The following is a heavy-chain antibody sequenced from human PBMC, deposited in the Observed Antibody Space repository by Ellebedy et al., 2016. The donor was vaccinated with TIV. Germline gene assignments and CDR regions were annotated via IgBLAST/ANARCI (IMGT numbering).Heavy chain of an antibody. Sequence: GESLKISCAASGFTFSGSAVHWVRQASGKGLEWVGRIRSKVDNYATSYAASVRVRFTVSRDDSKNTAFLLMNSLKTEDTAVYYCTSGVTGSSKLDPWGQGTLVTVSS. V-gene: IGHV3-73*01. D-gene: IGHD1-20*01. CDR3: TSGVTGSSKLDP. CDR1: GFTFSGSA. CDR2: IRSKVDNYAT. J-gene: IGHJ5*02.